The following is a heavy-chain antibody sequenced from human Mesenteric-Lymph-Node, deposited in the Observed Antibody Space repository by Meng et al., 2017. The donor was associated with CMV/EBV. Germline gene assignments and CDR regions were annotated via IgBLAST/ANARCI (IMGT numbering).Heavy chain of an antibody. J-gene: IGHJ4*02. V-gene: IGHV4-61*08. D-gene: IGHD2/OR15-2a*01. CDR1: GVSVTSGAYH. Sequence: QVQLQESGPGLCNPSETLSLTCIVSGVSVTSGAYHWSWIRQSPGKGLEWIGYIYGTGITIYNPSLKSRVTILLETSKNQFSLKLNSVTTADTAVYYCAKSRSSTPGIVDDWGQGTLVTVSS. CDR3: AKSRSSTPGIVDD. CDR2: IYGTGIT.